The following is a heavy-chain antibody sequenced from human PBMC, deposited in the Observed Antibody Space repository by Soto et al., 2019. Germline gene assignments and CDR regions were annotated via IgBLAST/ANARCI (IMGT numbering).Heavy chain of an antibody. CDR2: IYHSGST. CDR1: GGTTSTCNW. V-gene: IGHV4-4*03. Sequence: PEELSLSYTVSGGTTSTCNWRGWVRQPPGKGLEWIGEIYHSGSTNYNPSLKSRVTISVDKSKNQFSLKLSSVTAADTAVYYCARVMITFGGVIVTSMDAFDIWVQGTMVT. J-gene: IGHJ3*02. D-gene: IGHD3-16*02. CDR3: ARVMITFGGVIVTSMDAFDI.